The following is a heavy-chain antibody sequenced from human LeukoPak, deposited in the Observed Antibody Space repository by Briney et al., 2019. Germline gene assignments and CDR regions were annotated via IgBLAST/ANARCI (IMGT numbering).Heavy chain of an antibody. V-gene: IGHV4-59*12. J-gene: IGHJ3*02. CDR3: ARKKKAHYYGSGSYFWGSNAFDI. Sequence: SETLSLTCTVSGGSISSYYWSWIRQPPGKGLEWIGYIYYSGSTNYNPSLKSRVTISVDTSKNQFSLKLSSVTAADTAVYYCARKKKAHYYGSGSYFWGSNAFDIWGQGTMVTVSS. CDR1: GGSISSYY. D-gene: IGHD3-10*01. CDR2: IYYSGST.